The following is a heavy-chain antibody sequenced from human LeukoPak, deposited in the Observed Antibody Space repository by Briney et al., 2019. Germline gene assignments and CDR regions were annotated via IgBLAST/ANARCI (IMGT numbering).Heavy chain of an antibody. D-gene: IGHD3-3*01. CDR2: MNPNSGNT. V-gene: IGHV1-8*03. Sequence: ASVKVSCKASGYTFTSYDINWVRQATGQGLEWMGWMNPNSGNTGCAQKFQGRVTITRNISITTAYMELSSLRSDDTAVYYCARGEGWSDYYRSLAYWGQGTLVTVSS. J-gene: IGHJ4*02. CDR1: GYTFTSYD. CDR3: ARGEGWSDYYRSLAY.